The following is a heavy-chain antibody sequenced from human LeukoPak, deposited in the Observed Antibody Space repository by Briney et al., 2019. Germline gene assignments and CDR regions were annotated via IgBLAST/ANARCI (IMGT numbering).Heavy chain of an antibody. V-gene: IGHV3-23*01. J-gene: IGHJ3*02. CDR2: IRGSGGGA. D-gene: IGHD4-17*01. CDR1: GFTFSTYA. CDR3: ARDPNGDYVGAFDI. Sequence: PGGSLRLSCATSGFTFSTYAMTWVRQAPGKGPEFISVIRGSGGGAGYADSVRGRFTISRDNSKNSLYLQMNRLRAEDAAVYYCARDPNGDYVGAFDILGQGTMVTVSS.